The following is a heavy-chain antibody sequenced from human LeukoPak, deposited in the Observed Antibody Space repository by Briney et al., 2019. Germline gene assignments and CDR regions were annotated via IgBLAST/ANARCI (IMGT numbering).Heavy chain of an antibody. V-gene: IGHV1-18*01. CDR2: ISAYNGNI. D-gene: IGHD4-17*01. CDR1: GYTFTSYG. Sequence: ASVKVSCKASGYTFTSYGISWVRQAPGQRLEWMGWISAYNGNINYAQKLQGRVTMTTDTSTRTAYMELRSLRSDDTAVYYCARDQGNGDYPDWFDPWGQGTLVTVSS. CDR3: ARDQGNGDYPDWFDP. J-gene: IGHJ5*02.